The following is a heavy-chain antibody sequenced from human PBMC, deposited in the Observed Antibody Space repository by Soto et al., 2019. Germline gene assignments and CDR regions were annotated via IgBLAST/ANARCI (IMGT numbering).Heavy chain of an antibody. D-gene: IGHD6-13*01. V-gene: IGHV5-51*01. J-gene: IGHJ5*02. CDR2: IYPGDSDT. Sequence: PGESLKISCKGSGYSFTSYWIGWVRQMPGKGLEWMGIIYPGDSDTRYSPSFQGQVTISADKSISTAYLQWSSLKASDTAMYYCARRGGHSSSWPSWWFDPWGQGTLVTVSS. CDR1: GYSFTSYW. CDR3: ARRGGHSSSWPSWWFDP.